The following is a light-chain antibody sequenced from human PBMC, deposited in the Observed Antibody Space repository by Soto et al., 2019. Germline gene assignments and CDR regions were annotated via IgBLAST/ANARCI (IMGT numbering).Light chain of an antibody. CDR2: AAS. V-gene: IGKV1-39*01. J-gene: IGKJ1*01. Sequence: TKSPATVSASLRDRTTITCRASQSISSCLAWYQQKPGKAPKLLIYAASSLQSGVPSRFSGSGSGTDFTLTISSLQPEDFATYYCQQSYSNPRTFGQGTKV. CDR1: QSISSC. CDR3: QQSYSNPRT.